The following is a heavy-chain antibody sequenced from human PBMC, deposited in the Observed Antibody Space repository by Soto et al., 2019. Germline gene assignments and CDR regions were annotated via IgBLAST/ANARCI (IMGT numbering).Heavy chain of an antibody. CDR3: ARDQGVAAAGITWFDP. CDR1: GGSMNSYH. J-gene: IGHJ5*02. Sequence: SETLSLTCTVSGGSMNSYHWSWIRQPAGKGLEWLGHIHSSGSTNYNPSLKSRVTMSVDTSKNQFSLRLMSVTAADTAVYYCARDQGVAAAGITWFDPWGQGSLVTVPQ. CDR2: IHSSGST. D-gene: IGHD6-13*01. V-gene: IGHV4-4*07.